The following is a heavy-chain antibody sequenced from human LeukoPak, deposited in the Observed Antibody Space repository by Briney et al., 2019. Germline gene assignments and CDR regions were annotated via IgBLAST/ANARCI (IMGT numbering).Heavy chain of an antibody. D-gene: IGHD3-22*01. V-gene: IGHV1-69*05. CDR2: TIPIFGTA. CDR3: AISYYYDSSGYLVDY. CDR1: GGTFISYA. J-gene: IGHJ4*02. Sequence: GASVKVSCKASGGTFISYAISWVRQAPGQGLEWMGRTIPIFGTANYAQKFQGRVTITTDESTSTAYMELSSLRSEDTAVYYCAISYYYDSSGYLVDYWGQGTLVTVSS.